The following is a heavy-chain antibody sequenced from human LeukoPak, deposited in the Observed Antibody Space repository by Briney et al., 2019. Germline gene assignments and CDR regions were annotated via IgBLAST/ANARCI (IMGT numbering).Heavy chain of an antibody. J-gene: IGHJ4*02. CDR2: ISSSSSYI. Sequence: GGSLRLSCAASGFTFTSYSMNWVRQAPGKGLEWVSSISSSSSYIYYADSVKGRFTISRDNPKNSLYLQMNSLRAEDTAVYYCARVNHEGPYGSFDYWGQGTLVTVSS. CDR1: GFTFTSYS. D-gene: IGHD3-10*01. CDR3: ARVNHEGPYGSFDY. V-gene: IGHV3-21*01.